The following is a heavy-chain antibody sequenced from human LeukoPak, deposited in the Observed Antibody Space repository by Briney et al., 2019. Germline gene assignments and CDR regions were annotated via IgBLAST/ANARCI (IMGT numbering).Heavy chain of an antibody. CDR1: GGSISSGGYY. V-gene: IGHV4-31*03. CDR3: ARVSRGSGVFDY. Sequence: SETLSLTCTVSGGSISSGGYYWSWIRQHPGKGLEWIGYIYYSGSTYYNPSLKSRVTISVDTSKNQFSLNLSSVTAADTAVYYCARVSRGSGVFDYWGQGTLVTVSS. D-gene: IGHD3-10*01. J-gene: IGHJ4*02. CDR2: IYYSGST.